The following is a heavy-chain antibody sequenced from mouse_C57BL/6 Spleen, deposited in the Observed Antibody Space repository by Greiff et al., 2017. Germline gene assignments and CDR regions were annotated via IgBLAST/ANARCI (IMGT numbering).Heavy chain of an antibody. V-gene: IGHV1-64*01. CDR3: ARSITAVEWYFDV. D-gene: IGHD1-1*01. CDR2: IHPNSGST. J-gene: IGHJ1*03. Sequence: QVQLQQPGAELVKPGASVKLSCKASGYTFTSYWMHWVKQRPGQGLEWIGMIHPNSGSTNYNEKFKGKATLTVDNSSSTAYMQLSSLTSEDAAVYDCARSITAVEWYFDVWGTGTTVTVSS. CDR1: GYTFTSYW.